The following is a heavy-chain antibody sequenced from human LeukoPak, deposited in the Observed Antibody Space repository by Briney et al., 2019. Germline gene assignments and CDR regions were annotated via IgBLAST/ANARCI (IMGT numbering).Heavy chain of an antibody. CDR2: IVGSSST. J-gene: IGHJ4*02. Sequence: KPGGSLGLSCAAPGFMFHDYAIHWVRQAPGKGLEWVSSIVGSSSTYYADSLKGRFTIPRDNAKNSLYLQMNSLRAEDTAVYYCARIGAGSSRDYWGQGTLVTVSS. D-gene: IGHD6-13*01. V-gene: IGHV3-69-1*01. CDR3: ARIGAGSSRDY. CDR1: GFMFHDYA.